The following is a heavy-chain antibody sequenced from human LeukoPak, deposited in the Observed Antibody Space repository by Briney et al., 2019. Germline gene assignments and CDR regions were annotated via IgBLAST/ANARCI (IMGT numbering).Heavy chain of an antibody. V-gene: IGHV4-59*12. CDR3: ARDLLRLGSKGDLNWFDP. CDR1: GGSISSYY. D-gene: IGHD5-12*01. Sequence: PSETLSLTCTVSGGSISSYYWNWIRQPPGKGLEWLGYIYYSGSTNYNPSLKSRVTISVDTSKNQFSLKLSSVTAADTAVYYCARDLLRLGSKGDLNWFDPWGQGTLVTVSS. CDR2: IYYSGST. J-gene: IGHJ5*02.